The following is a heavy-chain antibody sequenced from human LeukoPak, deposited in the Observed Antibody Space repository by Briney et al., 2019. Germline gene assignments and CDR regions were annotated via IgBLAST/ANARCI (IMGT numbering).Heavy chain of an antibody. D-gene: IGHD5/OR15-5a*01. CDR1: GFSFSDYW. CDR2: IFSDGTGI. Sequence: GGSLRLSCAVSGFSFSDYWMHWVRQAPGKGLVWVSRIFSDGTGINYADFVKGRLTISRDNVENTLYWQMNSLRAEDTAVYYCVRGLLDYWGQGTRVTVSS. CDR3: VRGLLDY. V-gene: IGHV3-74*01. J-gene: IGHJ4*02.